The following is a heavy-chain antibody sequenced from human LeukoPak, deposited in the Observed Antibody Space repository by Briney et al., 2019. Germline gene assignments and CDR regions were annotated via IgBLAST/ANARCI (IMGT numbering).Heavy chain of an antibody. Sequence: RESLKISCKGSGYSFTSYWIGWVRQMPGKGLEWMGIIYPGDSDTRYSPSFQGQVTISAGKSISTAYLQWSSLKASDTAMYYCASLPSIAAAGWAFDIWGQGTMVTVSS. V-gene: IGHV5-51*01. CDR1: GYSFTSYW. D-gene: IGHD6-13*01. J-gene: IGHJ3*02. CDR2: IYPGDSDT. CDR3: ASLPSIAAAGWAFDI.